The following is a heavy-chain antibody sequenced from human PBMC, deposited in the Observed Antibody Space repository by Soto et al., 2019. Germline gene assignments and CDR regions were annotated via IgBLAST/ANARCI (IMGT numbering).Heavy chain of an antibody. D-gene: IGHD3-3*01. CDR1: GSSFHGFY. J-gene: IGHJ4*02. CDR2: INHSGGT. CDR3: ARGTRITMHSL. V-gene: IGHV4-34*01. Sequence: PSETLSLTCAVYGSSFHGFYWSWIRQSPGKGLEWIGEINHSGGTKYNSSLKSRVTISIDMPKNQFSLKMTSVTAADTAVYCCARGTRITMHSLWGQGALVTVSS.